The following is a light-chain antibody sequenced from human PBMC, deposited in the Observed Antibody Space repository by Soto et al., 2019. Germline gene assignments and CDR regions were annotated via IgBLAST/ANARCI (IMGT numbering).Light chain of an antibody. J-gene: IGKJ5*01. Sequence: EIVMTQSPATLSVSPGERASLSCSASQSVSSNLAWYQQKPGQAPRLLIYGASTRATGIPARFSGSGSGTEFTLTISSLQSEDFAVYYCQQYNSWPPITFGQGTRLEIK. CDR3: QQYNSWPPIT. CDR2: GAS. CDR1: QSVSSN. V-gene: IGKV3-15*01.